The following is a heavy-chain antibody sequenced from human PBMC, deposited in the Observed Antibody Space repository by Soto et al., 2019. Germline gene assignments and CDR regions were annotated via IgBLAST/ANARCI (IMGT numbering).Heavy chain of an antibody. V-gene: IGHV4-31*03. CDR1: GGSISSGGYY. J-gene: IGHJ4*02. CDR3: ARSHRDNWGSPDYSDY. CDR2: IYYNGDT. D-gene: IGHD7-27*01. Sequence: SETLSLTCTASGGSISSGGYYWSWIRQHPGKGLEWIGYIYYNGDTYYNPSLKSRVSISIDTSKNQFSLRLTSVTAADTAVYYCARSHRDNWGSPDYSDYWGQGTLVTVSS.